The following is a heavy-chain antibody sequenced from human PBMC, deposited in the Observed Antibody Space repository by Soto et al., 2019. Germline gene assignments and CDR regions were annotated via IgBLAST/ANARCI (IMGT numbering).Heavy chain of an antibody. V-gene: IGHV1-46*03. D-gene: IGHD3-10*01. J-gene: IGHJ4*02. CDR3: ASRAGSGSYLDY. CDR2: INPSGGST. Sequence: QVQLVQSGAEVKKPGASVKVSCKASGYTFTSYYMHWVRQAPGQGLEWMGIINPSGGSTSYAQKFQGRVTITRDTSTSTVYMELSSLRSEDTAVYYCASRAGSGSYLDYWGQGTLVTVSS. CDR1: GYTFTSYY.